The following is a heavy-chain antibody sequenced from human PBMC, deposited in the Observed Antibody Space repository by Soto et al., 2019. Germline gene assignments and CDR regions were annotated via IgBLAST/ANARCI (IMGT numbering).Heavy chain of an antibody. CDR2: IDHSYSYT. J-gene: IGHJ5*02. CDR3: ARIGYCSNTSCYTWFDP. D-gene: IGHD2-2*02. CDR1: GYXLTSYL. V-gene: IGHV5-10-1*01. Sequence: EXLMISCKGSGYXLTSYLVSWVRHMPGKGLELMGRIDHSYSYTNYSPSFQFHVTISSYKSISTSYLQWSSLKDSDTAMYYFARIGYCSNTSCYTWFDPWGQGTLGTVS.